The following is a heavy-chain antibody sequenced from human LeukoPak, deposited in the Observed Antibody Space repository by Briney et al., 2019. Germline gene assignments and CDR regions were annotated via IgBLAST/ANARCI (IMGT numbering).Heavy chain of an antibody. V-gene: IGHV4-59*12. Sequence: PSETLSLTCTVSGDSISSYYWNWIRQPPGKGLEWIGFIYYSGSTNYNPSLKSRVTISVDTPKNQISLKLSSVTAADTAVYYCAREYGSGGFDYWGQGTLVTDSS. CDR3: AREYGSGGFDY. CDR1: GDSISSYY. J-gene: IGHJ4*02. D-gene: IGHD3-10*01. CDR2: IYYSGST.